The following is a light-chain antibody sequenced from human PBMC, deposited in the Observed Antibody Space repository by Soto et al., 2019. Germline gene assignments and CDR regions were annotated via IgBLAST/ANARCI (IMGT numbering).Light chain of an antibody. CDR2: DAS. CDR3: QQRNHWYT. V-gene: IGKV3-11*01. CDR1: QSVRSY. Sequence: EIVLTQSPATLSLSPGERATLSCRASQSVRSYLAWYQQKPGQAPRLLIYDASNRAPGVPARFSGSGSGTDFTLTISSLEPEDFAVYYCQQRNHWYTFGQGTKLEIK. J-gene: IGKJ2*01.